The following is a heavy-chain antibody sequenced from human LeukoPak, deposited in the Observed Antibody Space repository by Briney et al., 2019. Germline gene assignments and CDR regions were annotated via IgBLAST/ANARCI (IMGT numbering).Heavy chain of an antibody. Sequence: EASVKVSCKASGGTFSSYTINWVRQAPGQGREWMGGIIPIFDTANFAQKFQGRVTITTDESTSTAYMELSSLRSEDTAVYYCARGGIAARPDYFDYWGQGTLVTVSS. CDR2: IIPIFDTA. J-gene: IGHJ4*02. CDR3: ARGGIAARPDYFDY. D-gene: IGHD6-6*01. V-gene: IGHV1-69*05. CDR1: GGTFSSYT.